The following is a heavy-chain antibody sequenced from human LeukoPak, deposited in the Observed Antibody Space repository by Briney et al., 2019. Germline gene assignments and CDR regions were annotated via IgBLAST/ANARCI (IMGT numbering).Heavy chain of an antibody. CDR2: ITSDSRYM. V-gene: IGHV3-21*01. CDR3: VKVDA. Sequence: GGSLRLSCAASGFTFSSYNMNWVRQAPGKGLEWVSSITSDSRYMYYADSVKGRFTISRDNAKNSLYLQMDSLSAEDTAVYYCVKVDAWGQGTLVTVSS. D-gene: IGHD2-8*01. CDR1: GFTFSSYN. J-gene: IGHJ4*02.